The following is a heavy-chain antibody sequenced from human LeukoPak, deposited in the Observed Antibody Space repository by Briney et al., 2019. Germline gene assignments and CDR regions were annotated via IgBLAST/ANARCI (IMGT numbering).Heavy chain of an antibody. CDR3: AAVGSSIY. CDR1: GLTVSSNY. V-gene: IGHV3-53*01. J-gene: IGHJ4*02. D-gene: IGHD2-2*01. Sequence: PGGSLRLSCVVSGLTVSSNYMTWVRQPPGKGLEWVSVIYTGGTTYYADSVKDRFTISRDNSKNTLFLQMNSLRAEDTAVYYCAAVGSSIYWGQGTLVTVSS. CDR2: IYTGGTT.